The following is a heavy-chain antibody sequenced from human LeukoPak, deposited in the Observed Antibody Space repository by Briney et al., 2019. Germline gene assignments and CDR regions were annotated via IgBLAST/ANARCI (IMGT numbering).Heavy chain of an antibody. CDR3: ATPARGGSALP. J-gene: IGHJ5*02. D-gene: IGHD6-19*01. CDR1: GFTFGDYA. CDR2: IRSKAYGGTT. V-gene: IGHV3-49*04. Sequence: GGSLRLSCTASGFTFGDYAMSWVRQAPGKGLEWVGFIRSKAYGGTTEYAASVKGRFTISRDNTKKSLFLQINSLRAEDTAVYYCATPARGGSALPWGQGTLVTVSS.